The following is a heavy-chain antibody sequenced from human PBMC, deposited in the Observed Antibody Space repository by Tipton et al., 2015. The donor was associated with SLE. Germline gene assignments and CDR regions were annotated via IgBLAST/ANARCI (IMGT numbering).Heavy chain of an antibody. J-gene: IGHJ4*02. CDR1: GGSISSHY. Sequence: TLSLTCTVSGGSISSHYWSWIRQPPGKGLEWIGYIYYSGSTNYNPSLKSRVTTSVDTSKNQFSLKLTSVTAADTAVYYCARGHSSGWYAFDYWGQGTLVTVSS. D-gene: IGHD6-19*01. CDR2: IYYSGST. CDR3: ARGHSSGWYAFDY. V-gene: IGHV4-59*11.